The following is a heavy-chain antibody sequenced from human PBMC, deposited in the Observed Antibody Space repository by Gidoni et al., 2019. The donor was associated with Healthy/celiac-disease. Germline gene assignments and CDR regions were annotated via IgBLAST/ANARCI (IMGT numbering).Heavy chain of an antibody. J-gene: IGHJ4*02. CDR3: AKGIRQWLRLTYFDY. CDR2: ISGSGGST. D-gene: IGHD5-12*01. Sequence: EVQLLESGGGLVQPGGSLRLSCAASGFTFRSYAMSWVRQAPGKGLEWVSAISGSGGSTYYADSVKGRFTISRDNSKNTLYLQMNSLRAEDTAVYYCAKGIRQWLRLTYFDYWGQGTLVTVSS. CDR1: GFTFRSYA. V-gene: IGHV3-23*01.